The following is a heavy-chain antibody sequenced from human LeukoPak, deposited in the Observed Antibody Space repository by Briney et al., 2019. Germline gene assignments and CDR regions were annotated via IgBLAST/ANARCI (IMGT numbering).Heavy chain of an antibody. V-gene: IGHV3-30*18. D-gene: IGHD5-18*01. CDR1: GFTFSSYG. J-gene: IGHJ4*02. Sequence: GGSLRLSCAASGFTFSSYGMHWVRQAPGKGLEWVAVMSYDGSNKYYADSVKGRFTISRDNSKNTLYLQMNSLRAEDTAVYYCAKGYSYGSYWGQGTLVTVSS. CDR3: AKGYSYGSY. CDR2: MSYDGSNK.